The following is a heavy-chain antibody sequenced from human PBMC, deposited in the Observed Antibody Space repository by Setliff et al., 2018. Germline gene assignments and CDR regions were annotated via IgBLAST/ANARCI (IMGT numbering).Heavy chain of an antibody. D-gene: IGHD1-7*01. J-gene: IGHJ3*02. CDR1: GYTLTELS. CDR3: ARGPAGTYAFDI. V-gene: IGHV1-18*01. CDR2: ISAYNGNT. Sequence: ASVKVSCKVSGYTLTELSMHWVRQAPGKGFEWMGWISAYNGNTNYAQKLQGRVTMTTDTSTSTAYMELSRLRSDDTAVYYCARGPAGTYAFDIWGQGTMVTVSS.